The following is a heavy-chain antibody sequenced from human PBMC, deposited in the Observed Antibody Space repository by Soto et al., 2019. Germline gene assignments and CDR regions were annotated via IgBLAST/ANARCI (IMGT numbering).Heavy chain of an antibody. CDR1: GASISNYY. CDR3: ARDLSGCSSGSCYENFQI. V-gene: IGHV4-59*01. J-gene: IGHJ1*01. CDR2: IYYSGYT. Sequence: QVQLQESGPGLVKPSETLSLTCTVSGASISNYYWSWIRQPPGKGLEWIGYIYYSGYTNYNPSLQSRVTISVDTSKNQFSLKLTSVTAADTAVYYCARDLSGCSSGSCYENFQIWGQGTQVTVSS. D-gene: IGHD2-15*01.